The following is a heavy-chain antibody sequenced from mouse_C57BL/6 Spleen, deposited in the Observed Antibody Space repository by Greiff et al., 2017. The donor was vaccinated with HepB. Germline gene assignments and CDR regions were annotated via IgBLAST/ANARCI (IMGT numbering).Heavy chain of an antibody. V-gene: IGHV2-2*01. CDR1: GFSLTSYG. CDR3: ARKDYGPYYYAMDY. D-gene: IGHD1-1*02. Sequence: QVHVKQSGPGLVQPSQSLSITCTVSGFSLTSYGVHWVRQSPGKGLEWLGVIWSGGSTDYNAAFISRLSISKDNSKSQVFFKMNSLQADDTAIYYCARKDYGPYYYAMDYWGQGTSVTVSS. J-gene: IGHJ4*01. CDR2: IWSGGST.